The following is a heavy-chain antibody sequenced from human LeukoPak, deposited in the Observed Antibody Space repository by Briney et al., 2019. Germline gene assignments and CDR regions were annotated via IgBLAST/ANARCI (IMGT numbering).Heavy chain of an antibody. D-gene: IGHD1/OR15-1a*01. J-gene: IGHJ4*02. Sequence: GGSLRLSCAASGFTFGDYAMIWVCQTPGKGLEWLSYIVSFSSPVYYADSVKGRFTISRDNAKNSLYLQMNSLRAEDTAMYYCARFLNNYTYADYWGQGTLVTVSS. CDR1: GFTFGDYA. CDR3: ARFLNNYTYADY. CDR2: IVSFSSPV. V-gene: IGHV3-48*04.